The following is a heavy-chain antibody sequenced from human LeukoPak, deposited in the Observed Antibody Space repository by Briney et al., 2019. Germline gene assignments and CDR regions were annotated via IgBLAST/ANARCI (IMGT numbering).Heavy chain of an antibody. CDR2: INHSGST. D-gene: IGHD3-10*01. CDR1: GGSFSGYY. CDR3: ARGFGDWGLSWFDP. J-gene: IGHJ5*02. Sequence: SETLSLTCAVYGGSFSGYYWRWIRQPPGKGLEWIGEINHSGSTNYNPSLKSRVTISVDTSKNQFSLKLTSVTAADTAVYYCARGFGDWGLSWFDPWGQGTLVTVSS. V-gene: IGHV4-34*01.